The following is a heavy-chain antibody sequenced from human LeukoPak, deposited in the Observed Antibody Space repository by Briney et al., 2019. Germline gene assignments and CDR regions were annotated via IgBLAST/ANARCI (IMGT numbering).Heavy chain of an antibody. CDR1: GGTFSSYA. CDR2: IIPVFGTA. CDR3: ARDTDPGSYGMDV. Sequence: ASVKVSCKASGGTFSSYAISWVRQAPGQGLEWMGGIIPVFGTANYAQKFQGRVTITADESTSTAYMELSSLRSEDTAVYYCARDTDPGSYGMDVWGQGTTVTVSS. D-gene: IGHD4-17*01. J-gene: IGHJ6*02. V-gene: IGHV1-69*13.